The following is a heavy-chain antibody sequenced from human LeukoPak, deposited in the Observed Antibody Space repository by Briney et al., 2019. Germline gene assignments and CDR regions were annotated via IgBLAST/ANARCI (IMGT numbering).Heavy chain of an antibody. D-gene: IGHD3-10*01. V-gene: IGHV4-61*01. CDR2: IYYSGST. J-gene: IGHJ3*02. Sequence: PSETLSLTCTVSGGSISSGSYYWSWIRQPPGKGLEWIGYIYYSGSTNYNPSLKSRVTISVDTSKNQFSLKLSSVTAADTAVYYCASSGTPRPADAFDIWGQGTMVTVSS. CDR1: GGSISSGSYY. CDR3: ASSGTPRPADAFDI.